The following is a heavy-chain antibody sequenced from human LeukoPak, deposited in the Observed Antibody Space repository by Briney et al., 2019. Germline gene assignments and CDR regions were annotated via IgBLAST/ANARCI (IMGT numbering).Heavy chain of an antibody. CDR2: ISYDGSNK. D-gene: IGHD3-16*02. CDR1: GFTFSSYG. CDR3: AKESAPYYDYAWGSYRWDY. J-gene: IGHJ4*02. V-gene: IGHV3-30*18. Sequence: GRSLRLSCAASGFTFSSYGMHWVREATGKGVEWVAVISYDGSNKYYADSVKGRFTISRDNSKNTLYLQMNSLRAEDTAVYYCAKESAPYYDYAWGSYRWDYWGQGTLVTVSS.